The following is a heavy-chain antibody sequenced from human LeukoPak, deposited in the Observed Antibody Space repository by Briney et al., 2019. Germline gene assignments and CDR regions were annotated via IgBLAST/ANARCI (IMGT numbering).Heavy chain of an antibody. CDR2: TYYSGST. CDR3: ARHVRIYYGSGTLLEDYFDY. J-gene: IGHJ4*02. V-gene: IGHV4-39*01. D-gene: IGHD3-10*01. CDR1: GGSISSSSYH. Sequence: SETLSLTCTVSGGSISSSSYHWGWIRQPPGKGLEWIGSTYYSGSTYYNPSLKSRVTISVDTSKNQFSLKLSSVTAADTAVYYCARHVRIYYGSGTLLEDYFDYWGQGTLVTVSS.